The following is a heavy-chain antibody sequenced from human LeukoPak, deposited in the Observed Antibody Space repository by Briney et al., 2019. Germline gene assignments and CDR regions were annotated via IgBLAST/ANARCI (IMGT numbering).Heavy chain of an antibody. V-gene: IGHV5-51*01. CDR2: IYPGDSDT. J-gene: IGHJ3*02. CDR3: ARRGGTPSHNNDAFDI. Sequence: GESLKISCKGSGYSFTSYWIGWVRQMPGKGLEWMGIIYPGDSDTRYSPSFQGQVTISADKSISTAYLQWSSLKASDTAMYYCARRGGTPSHNNDAFDIWGQGTMVTVSS. D-gene: IGHD3-16*01. CDR1: GYSFTSYW.